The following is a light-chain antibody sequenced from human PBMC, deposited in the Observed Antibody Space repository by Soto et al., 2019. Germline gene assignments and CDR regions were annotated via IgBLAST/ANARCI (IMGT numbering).Light chain of an antibody. CDR3: AAWDDTLNAVV. Sequence: QSVLTQPPSASGTPGQRVTFSCSGSSSNIGSNTVTWYQRLPGTAPKLLIYDNNKRPSGVPDRFSGSKSGTSASLAISGLQSEDEADYYCAAWDDTLNAVVFGGGTKLTVL. J-gene: IGLJ2*01. CDR1: SSNIGSNT. V-gene: IGLV1-44*01. CDR2: DNN.